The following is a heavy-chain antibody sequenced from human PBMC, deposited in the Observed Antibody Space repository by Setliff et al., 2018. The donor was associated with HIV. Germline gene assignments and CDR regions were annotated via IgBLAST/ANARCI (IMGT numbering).Heavy chain of an antibody. CDR1: GGSISSSNW. Sequence: PSETLSLTCAVSGGSISSSNWWSWVRQPPGKGLEWIGEIYHSGSANYNPSLKSRVAISVDTSNNQFFLSLTSVTAADTAVYYCARGGTSSNWFDPWGQGTLVTVSS. CDR2: IYHSGSA. D-gene: IGHD2-2*01. V-gene: IGHV4-4*02. J-gene: IGHJ5*02. CDR3: ARGGTSSNWFDP.